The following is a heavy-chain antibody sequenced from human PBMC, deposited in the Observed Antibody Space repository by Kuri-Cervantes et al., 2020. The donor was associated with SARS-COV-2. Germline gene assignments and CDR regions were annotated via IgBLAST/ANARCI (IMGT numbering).Heavy chain of an antibody. Sequence: GESLKISCAASGFNFSRTDMHWVRQAPGKGLEWVSAISGSGGSTYYADSVKGRFTISRDNSKNTLYLQMNSLRAEDTAVYYCAKDHQYYYDSSGYYYFGYWGQGTLVTVSS. V-gene: IGHV3-23*01. CDR1: GFNFSRTD. D-gene: IGHD3-22*01. CDR2: ISGSGGST. CDR3: AKDHQYYYDSSGYYYFGY. J-gene: IGHJ4*02.